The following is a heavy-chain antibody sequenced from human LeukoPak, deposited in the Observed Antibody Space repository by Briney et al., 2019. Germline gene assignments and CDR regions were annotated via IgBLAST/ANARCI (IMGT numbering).Heavy chain of an antibody. Sequence: SETLSLTCTVSGGSISSYYWSWIRQPPGKGLEWIGYIYYSGSTNYNPSLKSRVTISVDTSKNQFSLKLSSVTAADTAVYYCARGQGWGLGGVVDYWGQGTLVTVSS. V-gene: IGHV4-59*01. J-gene: IGHJ4*02. CDR1: GGSISSYY. CDR2: IYYSGST. CDR3: ARGQGWGLGGVVDY. D-gene: IGHD7-27*01.